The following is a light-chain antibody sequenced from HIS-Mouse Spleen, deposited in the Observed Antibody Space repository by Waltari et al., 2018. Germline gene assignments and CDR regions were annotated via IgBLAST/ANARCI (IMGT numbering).Light chain of an antibody. CDR1: QSVLYSSNNKNY. CDR3: QQYYTQHT. V-gene: IGKV4-1*01. CDR2: WAS. J-gene: IGKJ2*01. Sequence: DIVMTQSPDSLAVSLGERATINCKSSQSVLYSSNNKNYLAWYQQKQGQPPKLLIYWASTRESGVPDRFGGSGSGTDFTLTISSLQAEDVAVYYCQQYYTQHTFGQGTKLEIK.